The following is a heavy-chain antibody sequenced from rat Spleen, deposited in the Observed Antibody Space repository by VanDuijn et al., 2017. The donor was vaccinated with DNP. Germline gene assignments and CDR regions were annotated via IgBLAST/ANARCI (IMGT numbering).Heavy chain of an antibody. Sequence: EVQLVESGGGLVQPGRSLKLSCAASGFTFSDYAMAWVRQAPKKGLEWVATISYDGLRTYYRDPVKGRFTISRNDAKSTLYLQMDSLRSEDTATYYCARDDYGSYGAMNPWGQGTSVTVSS. V-gene: IGHV5-17*01. J-gene: IGHJ4*01. CDR2: ISYDGLRT. D-gene: IGHD1-8*01. CDR3: ARDDYGSYGAMNP. CDR1: GFTFSDYA.